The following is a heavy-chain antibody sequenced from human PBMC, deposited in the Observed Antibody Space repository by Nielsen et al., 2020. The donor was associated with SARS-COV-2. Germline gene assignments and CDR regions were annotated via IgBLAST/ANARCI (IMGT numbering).Heavy chain of an antibody. Sequence: GESLKISCAASGFAFNVYSMNWIRQAPGKGLEWISYISETGRVIFYADSVKGRLTISRDNTKNSLYLQINSLRDDDSAVYFCAKEHLVDRALIMYYFDSWGQGTLVTVSS. V-gene: IGHV3-48*02. D-gene: IGHD3-16*01. CDR2: ISETGRVI. CDR3: AKEHLVDRALIMYYFDS. J-gene: IGHJ4*02. CDR1: GFAFNVYS.